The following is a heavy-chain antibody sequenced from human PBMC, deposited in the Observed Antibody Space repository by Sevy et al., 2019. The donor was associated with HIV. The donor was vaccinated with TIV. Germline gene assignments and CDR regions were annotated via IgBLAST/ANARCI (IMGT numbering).Heavy chain of an antibody. CDR1: GFTFSSYE. Sequence: GSLRLSCAASGFTFSSYEMNWVRQAPGKGLEWVSYISSSGSTIYYADSVKGRFTISRDNAKNSLYLQMNSLRAEDTAVYYCARGGRITNWFDPWGQGTLVTVSS. V-gene: IGHV3-48*03. CDR3: ARGGRITNWFDP. J-gene: IGHJ5*02. CDR2: ISSSGSTI. D-gene: IGHD1-20*01.